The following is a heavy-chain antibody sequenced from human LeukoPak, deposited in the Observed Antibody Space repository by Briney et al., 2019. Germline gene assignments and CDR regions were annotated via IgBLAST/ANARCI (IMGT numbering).Heavy chain of an antibody. CDR2: ISSSSSTI. J-gene: IGHJ4*02. V-gene: IGHV3-48*04. Sequence: GGSLRLSWAASGFTFSSYSMNWVRQAPGKGLEWVSYISSSSSTIYYADSVKGRFTISRDNAKNSLYLQMNSLRAEDTAVYYCARFVVVTAISANYYFDYWGQGTLVTVSS. CDR3: ARFVVVTAISANYYFDY. CDR1: GFTFSSYS. D-gene: IGHD2-21*02.